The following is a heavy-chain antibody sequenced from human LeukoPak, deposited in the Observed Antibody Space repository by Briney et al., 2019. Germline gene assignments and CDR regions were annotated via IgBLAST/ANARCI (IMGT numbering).Heavy chain of an antibody. CDR3: ARDFGYSYGTEFLYYGMDV. D-gene: IGHD5-18*01. CDR2: ISYDGSNK. V-gene: IGHV3-30-3*01. J-gene: IGHJ6*02. Sequence: PGGSLRLSCAASGFTFSSYAMHWVRQAPGKGLEWVAVISYDGSNKYYADSVKGRFTISRDNSKNTLYLQMNSLRAEDTAGYYRARDFGYSYGTEFLYYGMDVWGQGTTVTVSS. CDR1: GFTFSSYA.